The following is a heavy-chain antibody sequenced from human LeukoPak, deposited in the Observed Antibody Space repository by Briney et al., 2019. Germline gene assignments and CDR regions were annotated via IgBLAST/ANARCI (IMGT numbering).Heavy chain of an antibody. J-gene: IGHJ4*02. CDR1: GYSFTSYW. V-gene: IGHV5-51*01. D-gene: IGHD2-2*01. Sequence: RGESLKISCKGSGYSFTSYWIGWVRQMPGKGLEWMGIIYPGDSDTRYSPSFQGQVTISADKSISTAYLQWSSLKASDTAMYYCARRSYCSSTSCLTGAYYFDYWGQGTLVTVSS. CDR2: IYPGDSDT. CDR3: ARRSYCSSTSCLTGAYYFDY.